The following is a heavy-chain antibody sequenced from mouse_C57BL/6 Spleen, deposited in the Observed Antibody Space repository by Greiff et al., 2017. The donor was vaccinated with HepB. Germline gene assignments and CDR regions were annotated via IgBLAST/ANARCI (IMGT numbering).Heavy chain of an antibody. V-gene: IGHV5-17*01. CDR3: AGLLWLRRGKAYYAMDY. Sequence: EVKVVESGGGLVKPGGSLKLSCAASGFTFSDYGMHWVRQAPEKGLEWVAYISSGSSTIYYADTVKGRFTISRDNAKNTLFLQMTSLRSEDTAMYYCAGLLWLRRGKAYYAMDYWGQGTSVTVSS. J-gene: IGHJ4*01. CDR2: ISSGSSTI. D-gene: IGHD2-2*01. CDR1: GFTFSDYG.